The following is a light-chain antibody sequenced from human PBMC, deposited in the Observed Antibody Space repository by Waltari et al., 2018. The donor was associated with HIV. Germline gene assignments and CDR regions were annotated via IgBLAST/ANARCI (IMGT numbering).Light chain of an antibody. V-gene: IGKV1-9*01. Sequence: DIQLTQSPSFLSASVGDRVTITCRASQGISSYLAWYQQKTGKAPKHLIYAASTLQSGVQSRFSGSGSVTEFTLTISSLQPEDFATYYCQQLNSYPPLYTFGQGTKLEIK. CDR2: AAS. CDR3: QQLNSYPPLYT. J-gene: IGKJ2*01. CDR1: QGISSY.